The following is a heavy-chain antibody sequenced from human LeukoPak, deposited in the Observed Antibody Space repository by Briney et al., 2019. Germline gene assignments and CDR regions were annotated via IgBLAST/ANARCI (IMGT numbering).Heavy chain of an antibody. D-gene: IGHD6-19*01. J-gene: IGHJ4*02. CDR1: GGSISSSNW. CDR2: IHHSGTT. V-gene: IGHV4-4*02. CDR3: ARYDVGWYYFDY. Sequence: SGTLSLTCTVSGGSISSSNWWGWVRQPPGKGLECIGEIHHSGTTNYSPSLKSRVTISVDKSKNEFSLKLNSVTAADTAVYYCARYDVGWYYFDYWGQGTLVTVSS.